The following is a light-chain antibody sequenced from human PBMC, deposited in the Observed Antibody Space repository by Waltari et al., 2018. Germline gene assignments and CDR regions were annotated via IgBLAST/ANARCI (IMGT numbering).Light chain of an antibody. Sequence: QSVLTQPPSMSAAPGQRLTISCSGRSSNIGSGSFSWYQPFPGTAPKLLIYDNDKRASGIPDRFSASKAGTSATLGITGLQTGDEADYYCGTWDTLSAGGVFGGGTKLAVL. V-gene: IGLV1-51*01. CDR3: GTWDTLSAGGV. CDR2: DND. J-gene: IGLJ3*02. CDR1: SSNIGSGS.